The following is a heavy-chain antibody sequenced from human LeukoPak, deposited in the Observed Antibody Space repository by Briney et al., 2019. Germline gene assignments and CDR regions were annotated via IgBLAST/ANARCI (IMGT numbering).Heavy chain of an antibody. J-gene: IGHJ4*02. CDR2: IIPIFGTA. CDR3: AREERADYYDSSGYYGY. Sequence: SVKVSCKASGGTFSSYAISWVRQAPGQGLEWMGRIIPIFGTANYAQKFQGRVTITTDESTSTDYMELSSLRSEDTAVYYCAREERADYYDSSGYYGYWGQGTLVTVSS. D-gene: IGHD3-22*01. V-gene: IGHV1-69*05. CDR1: GGTFSSYA.